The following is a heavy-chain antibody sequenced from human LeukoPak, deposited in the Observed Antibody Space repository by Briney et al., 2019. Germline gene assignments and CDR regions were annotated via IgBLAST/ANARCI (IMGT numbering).Heavy chain of an antibody. Sequence: SETLSLTCAVSGDSISSGGYSWSWVRQPPGKGLEWIGYIYSSGRSYYNPSLQSRVTISVDRSKKQFSLKLTSVTAADTALYCCAIRFGRLEAGGTPFDSWGQGTLVTVSS. J-gene: IGHJ4*02. CDR3: AIRFGRLEAGGTPFDS. CDR2: IYSSGRS. V-gene: IGHV4-30-4*07. CDR1: GDSISSGGYS. D-gene: IGHD6-13*01.